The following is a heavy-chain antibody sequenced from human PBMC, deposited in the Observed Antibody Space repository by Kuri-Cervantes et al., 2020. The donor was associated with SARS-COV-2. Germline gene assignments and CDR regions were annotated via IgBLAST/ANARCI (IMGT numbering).Heavy chain of an antibody. J-gene: IGHJ6*02. V-gene: IGHV4-39*01. D-gene: IGHD2-8*02. CDR3: ARHLWSDGMDV. CDR1: GGHISSSSYY. Sequence: PCPVSGGHISSSSYYWGWIRQPPGKGLEWIGSIYYSGSTYYNPCLKSRVTIFVDTSKNQFSLKLSSVTAADTAVYYCARHLWSDGMDVWGQGTTVTVSS. CDR2: IYYSGST.